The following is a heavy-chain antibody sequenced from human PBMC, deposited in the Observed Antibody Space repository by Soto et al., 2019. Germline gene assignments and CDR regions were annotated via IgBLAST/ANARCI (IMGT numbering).Heavy chain of an antibody. Sequence: LTLTCAVSGASIRANYWNWIRQPAGGGLEWIGRIHTSGTANYNPSLKSRVSMSVDTSTNQLSLRLTSVAAADTAVYYCVREGSEHSHNWFDPWGQGTPVTVSS. J-gene: IGHJ5*02. CDR1: GASIRANY. CDR2: IHTSGTA. D-gene: IGHD1-26*01. CDR3: VREGSEHSHNWFDP. V-gene: IGHV4-4*07.